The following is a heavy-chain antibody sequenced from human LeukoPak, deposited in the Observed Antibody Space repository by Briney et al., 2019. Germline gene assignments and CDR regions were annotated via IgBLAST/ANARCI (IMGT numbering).Heavy chain of an antibody. CDR2: IKQDGSEK. J-gene: IGHJ4*02. CDR1: GFTFSSYW. CDR3: ARDGSETYYDFWSGHPPAGYYDY. D-gene: IGHD3-3*01. V-gene: IGHV3-7*05. Sequence: GGSLRLSCAASGFTFSSYWMSRVRQAPGKGLEWVANIKQDGSEKYYVDSVKGRLTISRDNAKNSLYLQMNSLRAEDTAVYYCARDGSETYYDFWSGHPPAGYYDYWGQGTLVTVSS.